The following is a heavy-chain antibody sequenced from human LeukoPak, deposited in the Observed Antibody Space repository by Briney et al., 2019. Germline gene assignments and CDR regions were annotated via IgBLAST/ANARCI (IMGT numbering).Heavy chain of an antibody. D-gene: IGHD3-22*01. V-gene: IGHV1-69*13. Sequence: SVKVSCKASGGTFSSYAISWVRQAPGQGLEWMGGIIPIFGTANYAQKFQGRVTITADESTSTAYMELSSLRSEDTAVYYCAIGTLYYYDSSGYYDYWGQGTLVTVSS. CDR2: IIPIFGTA. J-gene: IGHJ4*02. CDR1: GGTFSSYA. CDR3: AIGTLYYYDSSGYYDY.